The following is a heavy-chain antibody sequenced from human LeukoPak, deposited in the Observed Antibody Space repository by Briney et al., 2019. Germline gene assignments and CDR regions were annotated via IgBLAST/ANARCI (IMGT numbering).Heavy chain of an antibody. D-gene: IGHD3-22*01. CDR2: ISCSGSTI. CDR1: GFTFSDYY. V-gene: IGHV3-11*01. Sequence: GGTLRLSCAASGFTFSDYYMSWIRQAPGKGLEGVSYISCSGSTIYYADSVKGRFTISSDNAKHSLYLQIHSLRAEDTAVYYYARGWGRVITTWGAFDIWGQGTMVTVSS. J-gene: IGHJ3*02. CDR3: ARGWGRVITTWGAFDI.